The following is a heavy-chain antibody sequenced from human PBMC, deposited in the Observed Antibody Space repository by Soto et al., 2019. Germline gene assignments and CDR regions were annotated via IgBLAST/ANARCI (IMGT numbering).Heavy chain of an antibody. CDR1: GGTFSTYT. D-gene: IGHD4-4*01. V-gene: IGHV1-69*08. CDR3: AGDPDSHYNDSHAFSYP. Sequence: QVQLVQSGAEVKKPGSSVKVCCKASGGTFSTYTITWVRQAPGQGLEWMGRIIPIIGIINYAQKFQGRVTISADKFTGTAYMELTGLRSDDTAVYYCAGDPDSHYNDSHAFSYPWGQGTLVTVSS. CDR2: IIPIIGII. J-gene: IGHJ5*02.